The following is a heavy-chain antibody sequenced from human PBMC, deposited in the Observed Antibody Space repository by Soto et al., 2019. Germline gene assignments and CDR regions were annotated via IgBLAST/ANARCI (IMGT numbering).Heavy chain of an antibody. J-gene: IGHJ4*02. Sequence: LSLTCAVSGGSISSGGYSWSWSRQPPGKGLEWIGYIYHSGSTYYNPSLKSRVTISVDRSKNQFSLKLSSVTAADTAVYYCARGQYYYDSSGSGPFDYWGRGTLVTVSS. CDR3: ARGQYYYDSSGSGPFDY. CDR1: GGSISSGGYS. D-gene: IGHD3-22*01. CDR2: IYHSGST. V-gene: IGHV4-30-2*01.